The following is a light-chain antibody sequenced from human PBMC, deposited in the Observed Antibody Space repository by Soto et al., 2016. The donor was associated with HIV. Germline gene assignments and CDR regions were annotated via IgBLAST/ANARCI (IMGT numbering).Light chain of an antibody. CDR3: QQYNSYSYS. CDR2: KAS. V-gene: IGKV1-5*03. J-gene: IGKJ2*03. Sequence: DIQMTQSPSTLSASVGDRVTITCRASQSIGNWLAWYQQKPGKAPQLLIYKASNLEGGVPSRFSGSGSETDFTLTISSLQPDDIATYYCQQYNSYSYSFGQGTKLEIK. CDR1: QSIGNW.